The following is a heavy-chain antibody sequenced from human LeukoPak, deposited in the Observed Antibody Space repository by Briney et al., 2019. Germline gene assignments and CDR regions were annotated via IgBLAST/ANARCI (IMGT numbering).Heavy chain of an antibody. CDR1: GGSISSYY. D-gene: IGHD3-22*01. V-gene: IGHV4-4*09. J-gene: IGHJ3*02. CDR2: IYTSGST. CDR3: ARRGEAYYHSSGYYFDI. Sequence: SETLSLTCTVSGGSISSYYWSWIRQPPGKGLEWIGYIYTSGSTNYNPSLKSRVTISVDTSKNQFSLKLSSVTAADTAVYYCARRGEAYYHSSGYYFDIWGQGTMVTVSP.